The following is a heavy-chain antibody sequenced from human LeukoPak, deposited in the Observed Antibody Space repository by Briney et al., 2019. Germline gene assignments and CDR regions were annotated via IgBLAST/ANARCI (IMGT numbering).Heavy chain of an antibody. CDR2: ISSSGSYI. D-gene: IGHD2/OR15-2a*01. Sequence: GRSLRLSCAASGFTFSSYTMNWVRQAPGKGLEWVSSISSSGSYIYYADSVKGRFTISRDNSKNTLYLQMNSLRAEDTAVYYCAKDLHFTATKPGDYWGQGTLVTVSS. CDR1: GFTFSSYT. J-gene: IGHJ4*02. V-gene: IGHV3-21*04. CDR3: AKDLHFTATKPGDY.